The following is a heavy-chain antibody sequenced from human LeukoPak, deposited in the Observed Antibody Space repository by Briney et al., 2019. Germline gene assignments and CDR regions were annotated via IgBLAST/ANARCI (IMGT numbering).Heavy chain of an antibody. D-gene: IGHD5-18*01. CDR3: ARDLPLYSYGNFDY. J-gene: IGHJ4*02. CDR1: GFTFSSYG. Sequence: PGGSLRLSCAASGFTFSSYGMHWVRQAPGKGLEWVAVIWYDGSNKYYADSVKGRFTISGDNSKNTLYLQMNSLRAEDTAVYYCARDLPLYSYGNFDYWGQGTLVTVSS. CDR2: IWYDGSNK. V-gene: IGHV3-33*01.